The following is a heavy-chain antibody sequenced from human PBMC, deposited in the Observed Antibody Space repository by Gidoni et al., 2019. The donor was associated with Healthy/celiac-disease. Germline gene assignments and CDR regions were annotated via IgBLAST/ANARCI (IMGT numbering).Heavy chain of an antibody. D-gene: IGHD5-18*01. J-gene: IGHJ6*02. CDR3: AKVDTAMVMFYGMDV. Sequence: TISRDNSKNSLYLQMNSLRTEDTALYYCAKVDTAMVMFYGMDVWGQGTTVTVSS. V-gene: IGHV3-43*01.